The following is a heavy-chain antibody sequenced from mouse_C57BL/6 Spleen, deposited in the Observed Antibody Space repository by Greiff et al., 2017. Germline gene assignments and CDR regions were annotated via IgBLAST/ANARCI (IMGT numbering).Heavy chain of an antibody. CDR3: ARDVGY. CDR2: ISYDGSN. V-gene: IGHV3-6*01. CDR1: GYSITSGYY. Sequence: DVKLQESGPGLVKPSQSLSLTCSVTGYSITSGYYWNWIRQFPGNKLEWMGYISYDGSNNYNPSLKNRISITRDTSKNQFFLKLNSVTTEDTATYYCARDVGYWGQGTTLTVSS. J-gene: IGHJ2*01.